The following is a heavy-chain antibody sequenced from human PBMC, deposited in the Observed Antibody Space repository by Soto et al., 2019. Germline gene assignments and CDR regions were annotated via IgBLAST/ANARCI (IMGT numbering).Heavy chain of an antibody. CDR3: AKDNLQEWGAFDI. D-gene: IGHD3-3*01. J-gene: IGHJ3*02. CDR1: GFTFSSYD. Sequence: QVQLVESGGGVVQPGRSLRLSCAASGFTFSSYDMHWVRQAPGKGLEWVAVISYDGSHKYYADSVKGRFTISRDNFKNTLFLQMNRLRTEDTAVDYCAKDNLQEWGAFDIWGQGTMVTVSS. V-gene: IGHV3-30*18. CDR2: ISYDGSHK.